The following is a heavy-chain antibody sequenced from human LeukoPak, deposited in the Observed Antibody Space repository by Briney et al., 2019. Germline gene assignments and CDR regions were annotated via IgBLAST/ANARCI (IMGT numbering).Heavy chain of an antibody. J-gene: IGHJ4*02. CDR2: INHSGST. CDR3: ATTYSTCSGGSCYFGDY. CDR1: GGSFSGYY. Sequence: SETLSLTCAVYGGSFSGYYWSWIRQPPGKGLEWIGEINHSGSTNYNPSLKSQVTISVDTSKNQFSLKLSSVTAADTAVYYCATTYSTCSGGSCYFGDYWGQGTLVTVSS. V-gene: IGHV4-34*01. D-gene: IGHD2-15*01.